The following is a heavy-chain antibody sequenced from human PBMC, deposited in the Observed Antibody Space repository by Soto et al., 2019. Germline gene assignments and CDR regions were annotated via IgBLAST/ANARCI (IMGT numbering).Heavy chain of an antibody. J-gene: IGHJ6*02. CDR3: ARRRDSSGWYGYYYYGMDV. CDR1: GGSISRSASF. V-gene: IGHV4-39*02. CDR2: IYYTGST. D-gene: IGHD6-19*01. Sequence: SETLSITCTVSGGSISRSASFWGWVRQPPGKGLDWIGSIYYTGSTYFNPSLKSRVTFSVDTSKNHFSLNMSSVTAADTAVYYCARRRDSSGWYGYYYYGMDVWGQGNTGHRLL.